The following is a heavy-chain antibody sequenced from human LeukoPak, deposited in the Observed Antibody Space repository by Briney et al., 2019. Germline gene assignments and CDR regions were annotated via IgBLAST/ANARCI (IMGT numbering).Heavy chain of an antibody. CDR2: INPNSGGT. V-gene: IGHV1-2*02. J-gene: IGHJ4*02. Sequence: ASVKVSCKASGYTFTGCYMHWVRQAPGQGLEWMGWINPNSGGTNYAQKFQGRVTMTRDTSISTAYMELSRLRSDDTAVYYCAGHIVVVPAAISDPLDYWGRGTLVTVSS. D-gene: IGHD2-2*01. CDR1: GYTFTGCY. CDR3: AGHIVVVPAAISDPLDY.